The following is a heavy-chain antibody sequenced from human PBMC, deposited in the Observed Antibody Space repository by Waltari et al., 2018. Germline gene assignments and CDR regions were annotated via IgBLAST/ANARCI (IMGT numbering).Heavy chain of an antibody. CDR2: SNQGETT. CDR1: DAPFTACY. D-gene: IGHD1-26*01. CDR3: ARGQGEGADV. J-gene: IGHJ6*02. V-gene: IGHV4-34*01. Sequence: QLLLQRWRAAQLQRSDNLSLLCVVNDAPFTACYWTWVRQPPGKALEWIGDSNQGETTQYNPSLRSPVNISVDRARNQISLTLTSVTAADTAVYYCARGQGEGADVWAQGTAVTVS.